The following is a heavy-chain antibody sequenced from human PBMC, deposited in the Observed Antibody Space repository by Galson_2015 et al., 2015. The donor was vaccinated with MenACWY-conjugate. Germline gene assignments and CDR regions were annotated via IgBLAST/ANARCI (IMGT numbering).Heavy chain of an antibody. J-gene: IGHJ4*02. CDR3: AKKFGSSSWFRGFDS. CDR2: ISGTGGTI. CDR1: GFTFSGYA. Sequence: SLRLSGAASGFTFSGYAMTWVRQAPGKGLEWVSVISGTGGTIYYAESVKGRFTISRDNSKNTLFLEMNSLRAEDTAVYYCAKKFGSSSWFRGFDSWGQGTLVTVSS. V-gene: IGHV3-23*01. D-gene: IGHD6-13*01.